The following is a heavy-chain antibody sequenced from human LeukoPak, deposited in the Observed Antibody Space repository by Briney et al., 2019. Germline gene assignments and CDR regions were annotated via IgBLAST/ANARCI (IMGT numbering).Heavy chain of an antibody. D-gene: IGHD3-22*01. CDR3: ARGESYYDSSGVPLGDYYYYGMDV. CDR1: GYTLTELS. Sequence: ASVKVSCKVSGYTLTELSMHWVRQAPGKGLEWMGGFDPEDGETIYAQKFQGRVTMTEDTSTDTAYMELSSLRSEDTAVYYCARGESYYDSSGVPLGDYYYYGMDVWGQGTTVTVSS. CDR2: FDPEDGET. V-gene: IGHV1-24*01. J-gene: IGHJ6*02.